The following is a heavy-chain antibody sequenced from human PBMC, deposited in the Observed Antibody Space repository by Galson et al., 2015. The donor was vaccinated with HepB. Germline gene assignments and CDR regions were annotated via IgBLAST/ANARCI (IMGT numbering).Heavy chain of an antibody. V-gene: IGHV3-30*18. CDR3: AKDQYPEWPMMETDY. D-gene: IGHD1-14*01. CDR1: GFTFSSYG. J-gene: IGHJ4*02. CDR2: ISYDGSNK. Sequence: SLRLSCAASGFTFSSYGMHWVRQAPGKGLEWVAVISYDGSNKYYADSVKGRFTISRDNSKNTLYLQMNSLRAEDTAVYYCAKDQYPEWPMMETDYWGQGTLVTVSS.